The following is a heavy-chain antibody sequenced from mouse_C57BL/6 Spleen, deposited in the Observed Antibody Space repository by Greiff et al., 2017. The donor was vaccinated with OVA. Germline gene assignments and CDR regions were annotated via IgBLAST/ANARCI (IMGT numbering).Heavy chain of an antibody. Sequence: QVQLQQSGAELVKPGASVKISCKASGYAFSSYWMNWVKQRPGKGLEWIGQIYPGAGDTNYNGKFKGKATLTADKSSSTAYMQLSSLTSEDSAVYFCARDYGSSYGYFDYWGQGTTLTVSS. CDR3: ARDYGSSYGYFDY. V-gene: IGHV1-80*01. CDR2: IYPGAGDT. CDR1: GYAFSSYW. D-gene: IGHD1-1*01. J-gene: IGHJ2*01.